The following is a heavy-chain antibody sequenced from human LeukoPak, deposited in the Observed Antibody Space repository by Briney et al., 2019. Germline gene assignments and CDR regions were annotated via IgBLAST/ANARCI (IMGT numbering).Heavy chain of an antibody. J-gene: IGHJ6*02. Sequence: VASVKVSCKASGYTFTSYYMHWVRQAPGQGLEWMGIINPSGGSTSYAQKFQGRVTMTRGTSTSTVYMELSSLRSEDTAVYYCARATAYIGYCSGGSCYFPAYYGMDVWGQGTTVTVSS. CDR3: ARATAYIGYCSGGSCYFPAYYGMDV. V-gene: IGHV1-46*01. CDR1: GYTFTSYY. CDR2: INPSGGST. D-gene: IGHD2-15*01.